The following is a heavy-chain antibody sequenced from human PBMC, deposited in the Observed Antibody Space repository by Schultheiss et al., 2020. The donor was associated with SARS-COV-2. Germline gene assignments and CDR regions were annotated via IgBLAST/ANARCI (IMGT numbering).Heavy chain of an antibody. J-gene: IGHJ4*02. D-gene: IGHD5-18*01. V-gene: IGHV1-46*01. Sequence: ASVKVSCKASGYTFTSYYMHWVRQAPGQGLEWMGIINPSGGSTSYAQKFQGRVTMTRDTSTSTAYMELSRLRSDDTAVYYCARAEYTAMANFDYWGQGTLVTVSS. CDR2: INPSGGST. CDR1: GYTFTSYY. CDR3: ARAEYTAMANFDY.